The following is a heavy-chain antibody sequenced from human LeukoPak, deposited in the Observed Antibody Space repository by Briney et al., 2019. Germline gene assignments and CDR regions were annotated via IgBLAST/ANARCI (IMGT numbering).Heavy chain of an antibody. D-gene: IGHD5/OR15-5a*01. Sequence: SVKVSCKASGGTSSIYAISWVRQAPGQGLEWMGGIIPMFGTANYAQKFQGRVTITTDEPTSTTYMELSSLKSEDTAVYYCARARGIYEGYFDLWGRGTLVTVSS. J-gene: IGHJ2*01. V-gene: IGHV1-69*05. CDR3: ARARGIYEGYFDL. CDR2: IIPMFGTA. CDR1: GGTSSIYA.